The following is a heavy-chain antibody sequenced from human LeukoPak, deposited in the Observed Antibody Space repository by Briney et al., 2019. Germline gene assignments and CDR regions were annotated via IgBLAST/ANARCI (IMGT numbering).Heavy chain of an antibody. J-gene: IGHJ6*03. V-gene: IGHV4-34*01. CDR1: GGSLSGYY. D-gene: IGHD2-2*01. CDR3: ARNGRVVPAATYYYYYMDV. CDR2: INHSGST. Sequence: SETLSLTCAVYGGSLSGYYWSWIRQPPGKGLEWIGEINHSGSTNYNPSLKSRVTISVDTSKNQFSLKLSSVTAADTAVYYCARNGRVVPAATYYYYYMDVWGKGTTVTVSS.